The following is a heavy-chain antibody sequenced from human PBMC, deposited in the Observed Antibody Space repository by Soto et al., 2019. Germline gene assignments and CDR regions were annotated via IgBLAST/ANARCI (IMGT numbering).Heavy chain of an antibody. V-gene: IGHV3-23*01. CDR1: GFTFSSYA. CDR2: ISGSGGTA. J-gene: IGHJ4*02. CDR3: AKGRGQNWNFAY. D-gene: IGHD1-1*01. Sequence: EVQLLESGGGSVQPGGSLRLSCAASGFTFSSYAMHWVRRPPGKGLEWVSSISGSGGTAYYAVSVKGRFSISRDSLVNTLYLQMNSLRGEDTAVYYCAKGRGQNWNFAYLGQGTLVTV.